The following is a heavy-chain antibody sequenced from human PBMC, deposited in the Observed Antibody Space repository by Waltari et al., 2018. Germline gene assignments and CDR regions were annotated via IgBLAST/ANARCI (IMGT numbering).Heavy chain of an antibody. J-gene: IGHJ4*02. CDR1: GGTFSSYA. D-gene: IGHD3-16*02. CDR2: TIPIIGIA. CDR3: ARVPGVGDWGELSLRYYFDY. V-gene: IGHV1-69*12. Sequence: QVQLVQSGAEVKKPGSSVKVSCKASGGTFSSYAISWVRQAPGQGLEWMGGTIPIIGIANYAQKFQGRVTITADESTSTAYMELSSLRSEDTAVYYCARVPGVGDWGELSLRYYFDYWGQGTLVTVSS.